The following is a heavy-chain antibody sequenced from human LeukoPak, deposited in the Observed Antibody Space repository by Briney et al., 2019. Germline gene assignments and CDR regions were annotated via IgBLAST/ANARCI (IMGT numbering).Heavy chain of an antibody. J-gene: IGHJ3*02. CDR1: GYSISSGYY. V-gene: IGHV4-38-2*02. Sequence: PSETLSLTCTVSGYSISSGYYWGWIRQPPGKGLEWIGSMYYSGNTYYSPSLKSRVTISLDTSRNQFSLKLNSVTAADTAVYYCAKSNGYGLVDIWGQGTMVTVSS. D-gene: IGHD3-10*01. CDR3: AKSNGYGLVDI. CDR2: MYYSGNT.